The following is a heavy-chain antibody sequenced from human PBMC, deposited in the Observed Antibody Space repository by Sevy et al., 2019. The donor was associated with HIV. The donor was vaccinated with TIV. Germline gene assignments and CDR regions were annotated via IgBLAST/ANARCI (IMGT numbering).Heavy chain of an antibody. CDR3: ARGVGGYCSSTSWHVDY. D-gene: IGHD2-2*03. J-gene: IGHJ4*02. Sequence: SETLSLTCAVSGGSISSNNWWNWVRQTPGKGLEWFGVIYHSGNTNRTRSLKSRVTISVDKSKNQFSLKLSSVTAADTAVYYCARGVGGYCSSTSWHVDYWGQGTLVTVSS. V-gene: IGHV4-4*02. CDR1: GGSISSNNW. CDR2: IYHSGNT.